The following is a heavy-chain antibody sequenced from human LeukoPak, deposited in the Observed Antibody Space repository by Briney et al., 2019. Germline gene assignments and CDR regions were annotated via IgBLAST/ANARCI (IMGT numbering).Heavy chain of an antibody. CDR3: AKLPNYYDSSGYLFY. Sequence: GRSLRLSCAASGFTFSDYAMHWVRQVPGKGLEWVSGISWNSGTIDYADIVKGRFTISRDNSKNTLYLQMNSLRAEDTAVYYCAKLPNYYDSSGYLFYWGQGTLVTVSS. CDR1: GFTFSDYA. J-gene: IGHJ4*02. D-gene: IGHD3-22*01. CDR2: ISWNSGTI. V-gene: IGHV3-9*01.